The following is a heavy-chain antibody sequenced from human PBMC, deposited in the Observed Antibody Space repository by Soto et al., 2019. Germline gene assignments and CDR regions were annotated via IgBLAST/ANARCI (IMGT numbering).Heavy chain of an antibody. CDR2: IKQDGSEK. D-gene: IGHD6-13*01. CDR3: ARQYSSSWYTHFDY. V-gene: IGHV3-7*01. Sequence: GGSLRLSCAASGFTFSSYGMSWVRQAPGKGLEWVANIKQDGSEKYYVDSVKGRFTISRDNAKNSLYLQMNSLRAEDTAVYYCARQYSSSWYTHFDYWGQGTMVTVSS. CDR1: GFTFSSYG. J-gene: IGHJ4*02.